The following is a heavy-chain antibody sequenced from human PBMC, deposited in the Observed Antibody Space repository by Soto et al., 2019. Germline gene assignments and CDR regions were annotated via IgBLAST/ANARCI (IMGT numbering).Heavy chain of an antibody. CDR1: GDSVSTNSAT. CDR3: ARAWGGVPDY. Sequence: SQTLSLTCAISGDSVSTNSATWDWIRQSPSRGLEWLGRTYYRSKWYNDYAVSVKGRITINPDTSNNQFSLQLNSVTPDDTAVYYCARAWGGVPDYWGQGTLVTVSS. J-gene: IGHJ4*02. V-gene: IGHV6-1*01. D-gene: IGHD3-16*01. CDR2: TYYRSKWYN.